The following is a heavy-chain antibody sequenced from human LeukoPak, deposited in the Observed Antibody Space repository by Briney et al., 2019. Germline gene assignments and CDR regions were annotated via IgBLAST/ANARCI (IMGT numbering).Heavy chain of an antibody. CDR2: INSDGSST. CDR3: ARVKLASQTAWFDP. V-gene: IGHV3-74*01. CDR1: GFTFSTYW. J-gene: IGHJ5*02. Sequence: GGSLILSCAASGFTFSTYWMHWVRQAPGEGLVWVSRINSDGSSTTYADSVKGRFTISRDNAKNTLYLQMNSLRVEDTAVYYCARVKLASQTAWFDPWGQGTLVTVSS.